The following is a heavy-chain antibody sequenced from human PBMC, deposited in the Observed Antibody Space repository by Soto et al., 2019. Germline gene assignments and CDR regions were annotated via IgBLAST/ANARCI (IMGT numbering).Heavy chain of an antibody. D-gene: IGHD1-26*01. V-gene: IGHV3-23*01. CDR1: GFPFGDHA. Sequence: GGSLRLSCAASGFPFGDHAMHWVRQAPWKGLEWVSAITGRGDTTYYADSVKGRFTVSRDNSKNTLFLQMMSLRAEDTAVYYCAKDLYVQPPSGWFDPWGQGTVVTVSS. CDR2: ITGRGDTT. J-gene: IGHJ5*02. CDR3: AKDLYVQPPSGWFDP.